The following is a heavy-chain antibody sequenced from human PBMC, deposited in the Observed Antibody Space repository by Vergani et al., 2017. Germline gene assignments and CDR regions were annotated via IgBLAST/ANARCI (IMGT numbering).Heavy chain of an antibody. CDR1: GFTFSNAW. V-gene: IGHV3-15*01. CDR2: IKSKTDGGTT. Sequence: EVQVVESGGGLVKSGESLRLSCAVSGFTFSNAWMSWVRQAPGKGLEWVGRIKSKTDGGTTDYAAPVKGRFTISRDDSKNTLYLQMNSLKTEDTAVYYCTTDLRGSGILWFGVEQSDYWGQGTLVTVSS. D-gene: IGHD3-10*01. CDR3: TTDLRGSGILWFGVEQSDY. J-gene: IGHJ4*02.